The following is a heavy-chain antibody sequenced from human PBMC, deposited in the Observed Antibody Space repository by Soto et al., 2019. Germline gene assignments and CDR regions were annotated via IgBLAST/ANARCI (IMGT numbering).Heavy chain of an antibody. J-gene: IGHJ4*02. CDR2: ISYDGSNK. CDR1: GFTFSSYG. D-gene: IGHD6-19*01. CDR3: AKDRGWYSSGWYSD. Sequence: LRLSCAASGFTFSSYGMHLFRQAPGKGLEWVAVISYDGSNKYYADSVKGRFTISRDNSKNTLYLQMNSLRAEDTAVYYCAKDRGWYSSGWYSDWGQGTLVTVSS. V-gene: IGHV3-30*18.